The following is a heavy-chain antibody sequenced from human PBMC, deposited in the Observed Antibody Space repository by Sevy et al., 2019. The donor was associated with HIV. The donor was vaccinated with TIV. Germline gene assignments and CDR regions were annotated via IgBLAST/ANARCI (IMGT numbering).Heavy chain of an antibody. J-gene: IGHJ4*02. Sequence: GGSRRLSCAASGFTFSSYSMNWVRQAPGKGLEWVSSISSSRSYIYYADSVKGRFTISRVNAKNSQYLQMNSLRAEDTAVYYCARDRVVYAISGEGYFDYWGQGTLVTVSS. CDR3: ARDRVVYAISGEGYFDY. V-gene: IGHV3-21*01. D-gene: IGHD2-8*02. CDR1: GFTFSSYS. CDR2: ISSSRSYI.